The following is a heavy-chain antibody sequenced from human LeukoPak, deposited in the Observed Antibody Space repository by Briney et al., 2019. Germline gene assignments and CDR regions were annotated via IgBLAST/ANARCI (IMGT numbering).Heavy chain of an antibody. Sequence: PGGSLRLSCAASGFTFSSYGMHWVRQAPGKGLEWVAFIRYDGSNKYYADSVKGRFTISRDNSKNTLYLQMNSLRAEDTAVYYCAKNPSPRVKTKQQGVYYYYYMDVRGKGTTVTISS. V-gene: IGHV3-30*02. CDR2: IRYDGSNK. D-gene: IGHD6-13*01. J-gene: IGHJ6*03. CDR1: GFTFSSYG. CDR3: AKNPSPRVKTKQQGVYYYYYMDV.